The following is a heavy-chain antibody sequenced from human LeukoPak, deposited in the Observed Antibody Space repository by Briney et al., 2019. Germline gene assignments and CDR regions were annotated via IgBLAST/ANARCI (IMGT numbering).Heavy chain of an antibody. Sequence: SETLSLTCTVSGGSISSYYWSWIRQPPGKGLEWIGYIYYSGSTNYNPSLKSRVTISVDTSKNQFSLKLSSVTAADTAVYYCARDNVQHYGTSSNNWFDPWGQGTLVTVSS. J-gene: IGHJ5*02. CDR1: GGSISSYY. D-gene: IGHD4-17*01. V-gene: IGHV4-59*01. CDR3: ARDNVQHYGTSSNNWFDP. CDR2: IYYSGST.